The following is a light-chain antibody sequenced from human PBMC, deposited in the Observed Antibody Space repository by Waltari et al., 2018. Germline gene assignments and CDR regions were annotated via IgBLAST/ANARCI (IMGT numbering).Light chain of an antibody. Sequence: QSALTQPASVSGSPGQSITISCHGTRSDVGGYNYVSWYQQHPGKAPKLMIYDVTNRASGVSSRFTGSKSGNTASLTISGLQTDDEADYYCSSYRKSSTAGGVFGTGTKVTVL. CDR3: SSYRKSSTAGGV. CDR1: RSDVGGYNY. CDR2: DVT. J-gene: IGLJ1*01. V-gene: IGLV2-14*03.